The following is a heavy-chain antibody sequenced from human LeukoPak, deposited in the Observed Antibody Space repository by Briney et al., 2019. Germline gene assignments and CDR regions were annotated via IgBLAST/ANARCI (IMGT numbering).Heavy chain of an antibody. J-gene: IGHJ1*01. CDR2: INHSGST. CDR3: ARRSGGQLVHFQH. D-gene: IGHD6-13*01. Sequence: SETLSLTCAVYGGSFSGYYWSWIRQPPGKGLEWIGEINHSGSTNYNPSLKSRVTISVDTSKNQFSLKLSSVTAADTAVYYCARRSGGQLVHFQHWGQGTLVTVSS. V-gene: IGHV4-34*01. CDR1: GGSFSGYY.